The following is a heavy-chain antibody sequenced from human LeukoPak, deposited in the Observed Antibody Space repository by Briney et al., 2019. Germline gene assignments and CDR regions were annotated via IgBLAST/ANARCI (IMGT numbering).Heavy chain of an antibody. Sequence: GGSLRLSCAASGFTFSSYWMRWVRQAPGKGLEGVANIKQDGSEKYYVDSVKGRFTISRDNAKNSLYLQMNSLRAEDTAVYYCARDLGDDYDILAGYYDYWGQGSLVTVSS. CDR2: IKQDGSEK. V-gene: IGHV3-7*01. CDR3: ARDLGDDYDILAGYYDY. CDR1: GFTFSSYW. D-gene: IGHD3-9*01. J-gene: IGHJ4*02.